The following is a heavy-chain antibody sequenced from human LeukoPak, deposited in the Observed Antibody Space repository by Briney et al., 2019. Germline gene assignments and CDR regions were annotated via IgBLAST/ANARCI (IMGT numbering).Heavy chain of an antibody. V-gene: IGHV3-21*01. D-gene: IGHD6-6*01. CDR3: ARAADSSSSEDY. CDR1: GFTFSSYS. CDR2: ITSSSSYM. Sequence: PGGSLRLSCAASGFTFSSYSMNWVRQAPGKGLEWVSSITSSSSYMYYADSVKGRFTISRDNAKNSLYLQMNSLRAEDTAVYYCARAADSSSSEDYRGQGALVTVSS. J-gene: IGHJ4*02.